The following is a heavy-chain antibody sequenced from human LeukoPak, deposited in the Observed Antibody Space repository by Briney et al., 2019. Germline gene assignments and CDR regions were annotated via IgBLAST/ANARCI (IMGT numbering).Heavy chain of an antibody. D-gene: IGHD2-21*01. CDR2: IYYSGST. CDR3: ARVNCGGDCYEPNHPPDAFDI. V-gene: IGHV4-59*01. J-gene: IGHJ3*02. Sequence: SENLSLTCTVSGGSISSYYWSWIRQPPGKGLEWIGYIYYSGSTNYNPSLKSRVTISVDTSKNQFSLKLSSVTAADTAVYYCARVNCGGDCYEPNHPPDAFDIWGRGTMVTVSS. CDR1: GGSISSYY.